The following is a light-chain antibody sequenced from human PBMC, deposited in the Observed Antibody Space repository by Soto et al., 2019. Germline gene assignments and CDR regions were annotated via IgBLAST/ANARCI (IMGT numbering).Light chain of an antibody. CDR3: TQGTHWPRT. Sequence: DVVLTQSPLSLPVNFGQPASISCRSSKSLVYSDGNTHLSWFHQRPGQSPSRLIYRVSGRDSVAPDRHRGRGSDTDVTLDTSRVEAEHVGIYFCTQGTHWPRTFGQGTKVEVQ. J-gene: IGKJ1*01. V-gene: IGKV2-30*01. CDR1: KSLVYSDGNTH. CDR2: RVS.